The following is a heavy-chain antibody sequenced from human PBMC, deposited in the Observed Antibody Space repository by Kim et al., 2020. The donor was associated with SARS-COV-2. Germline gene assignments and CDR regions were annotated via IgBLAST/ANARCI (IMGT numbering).Heavy chain of an antibody. D-gene: IGHD1-26*01. CDR1: GFTFSRYG. CDR2: ISPDGSIK. CDR3: GRDRRFAKRSGSSLFSCFFDY. Sequence: GGSLRLSCTASGFTFSRYGMRWVRQAPGKGLEWVAFISPDGSIKYYPDSVKGGVTISRDNSKNTLYLQMNSLRAEDTAVYYCGRDRRFAKRSGSSLFSCFFDYWGQGTLVTVSS. V-gene: IGHV3-33*05. J-gene: IGHJ4*02.